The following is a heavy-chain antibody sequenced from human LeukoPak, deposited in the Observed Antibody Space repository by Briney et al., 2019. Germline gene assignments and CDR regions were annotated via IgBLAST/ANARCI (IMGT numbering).Heavy chain of an antibody. CDR3: ARLKLRFLEWESWYAFDI. CDR2: IKQDGSDK. Sequence: GGSLRLSCAASGFTFTTYWMTWVRQAPGKGLEWVANIKQDGSDKYYVDSVKGRFTISRDNAKNSLYLQMNSLRAEDTAVYYCARLKLRFLEWESWYAFDIWGQGTMVTVSS. CDR1: GFTFTTYW. V-gene: IGHV3-7*01. J-gene: IGHJ3*02. D-gene: IGHD3-3*01.